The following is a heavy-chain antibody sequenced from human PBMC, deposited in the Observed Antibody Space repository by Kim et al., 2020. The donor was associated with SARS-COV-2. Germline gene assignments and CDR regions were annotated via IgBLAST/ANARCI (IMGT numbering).Heavy chain of an antibody. D-gene: IGHD3-16*02. J-gene: IGHJ5*02. CDR2: IYHSGST. Sequence: SETLSLTCAVSGCSISSGGYSWSWIRQPPGKGLEWIGYIYHSGSTYYNPSLKSRVTISVDRSKNQFSLKLSSVTAADTAVYYCARGVYDYIWGSYRYSWFDPWGQGTLVTVFS. V-gene: IGHV4-30-2*01. CDR1: GCSISSGGYS. CDR3: ARGVYDYIWGSYRYSWFDP.